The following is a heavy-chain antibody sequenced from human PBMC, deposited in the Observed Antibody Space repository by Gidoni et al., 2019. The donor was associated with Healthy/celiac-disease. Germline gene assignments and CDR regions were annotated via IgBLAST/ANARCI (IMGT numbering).Heavy chain of an antibody. CDR3: ARDWKSGYSSGWAHKINDY. D-gene: IGHD6-19*01. CDR2: INPNSGGT. CDR1: GYTFTGYD. J-gene: IGHJ4*02. V-gene: IGHV1-2*02. Sequence: QVQLVQSGAEVKKPGASVKVSCKASGYTFTGYDMHWVRQAPGQGLEWMGWINPNSGGTNYAQKFQGRVTMTRDTSISTAYMELSRLRSDDTAVYYCARDWKSGYSSGWAHKINDYWGQGTLVTVSS.